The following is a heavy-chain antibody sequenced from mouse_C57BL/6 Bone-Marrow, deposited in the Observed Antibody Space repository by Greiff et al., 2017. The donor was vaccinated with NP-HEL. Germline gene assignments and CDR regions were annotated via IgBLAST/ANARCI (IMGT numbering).Heavy chain of an antibody. J-gene: IGHJ2*01. CDR2: INYDGSST. V-gene: IGHV5-16*01. Sequence: EVHLVESEGGLVQPGSSMKLSCTASGFTFSDYYMAWVRQVPEKGLEWVANINYDGSSTYYLDSLKSRFIISRDNAKNILYLQMSSLKTDDTATYYCAREGGDYWGQGTTLTVSS. CDR3: AREGGDY. CDR1: GFTFSDYY.